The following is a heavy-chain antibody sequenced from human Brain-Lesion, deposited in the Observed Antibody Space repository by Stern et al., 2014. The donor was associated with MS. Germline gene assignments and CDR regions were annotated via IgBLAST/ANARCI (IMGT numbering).Heavy chain of an antibody. CDR2: IYWDNDK. D-gene: IGHD3-3*01. CDR3: AHRRPHYASWDNGDFDY. J-gene: IGHJ4*02. Sequence: QITLKESGPALVTPTQTLTLTCTFSGFSLRTDGVGVGWVRQPPGQALESLALIYWDNDKRYSPSLRSRLTITKDPSRNHVVLTMTNMDPVDTATYYCAHRRPHYASWDNGDFDYWGQGALVTVSS. V-gene: IGHV2-5*02. CDR1: GFSLRTDGVG.